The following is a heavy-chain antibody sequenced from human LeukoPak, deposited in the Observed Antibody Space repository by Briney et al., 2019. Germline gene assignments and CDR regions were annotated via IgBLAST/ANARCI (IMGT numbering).Heavy chain of an antibody. V-gene: IGHV4-59*08. J-gene: IGHJ1*01. CDR3: ARHVPNYYDSSGYYSLEH. CDR1: GGSISSYY. D-gene: IGHD3-22*01. CDR2: IYFSGST. Sequence: SENLSLTCTVSGGSISSYYWSWIRQPPGKGLEWIGHIYFSGSTNYNPSLKSRLTISVDTSKNQFSLKLSSVTAADTAVFYCARHVPNYYDSSGYYSLEHWGQGTLVTVSS.